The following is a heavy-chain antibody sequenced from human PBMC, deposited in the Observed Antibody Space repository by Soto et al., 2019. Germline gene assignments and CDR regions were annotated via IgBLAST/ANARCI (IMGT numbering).Heavy chain of an antibody. CDR3: ARVRRVWGSYRLVGANWFDP. J-gene: IGHJ5*02. CDR1: GYTFTSCG. Sequence: ASVKVSCKASGYTFTSCGISWVRQATGQGLEWMGWISAYNGNTNYAPKFQGRVTMTRNTSISTAYMELSSLRSEDTAVYYCARVRRVWGSYRLVGANWFDPWGQGTLVTVSS. CDR2: ISAYNGNT. V-gene: IGHV1-18*04. D-gene: IGHD3-16*02.